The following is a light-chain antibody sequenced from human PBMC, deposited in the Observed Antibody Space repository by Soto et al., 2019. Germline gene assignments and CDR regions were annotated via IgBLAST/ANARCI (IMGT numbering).Light chain of an antibody. Sequence: QSVLTQPPSVSAAPGQRVTISCSGSSSNIENNPVSWYQHLPGTVPRLLIHDNDKRPSGIPDRFSGSKSGTSATLGITGLQTGAEADYYCGTWDNALSVGAFGGGTKVTVL. CDR1: SSNIENNP. CDR2: DND. CDR3: GTWDNALSVGA. J-gene: IGLJ2*01. V-gene: IGLV1-51*01.